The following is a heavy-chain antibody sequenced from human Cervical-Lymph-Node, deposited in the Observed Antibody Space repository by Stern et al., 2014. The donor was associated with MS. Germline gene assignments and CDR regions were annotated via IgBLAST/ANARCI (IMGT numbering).Heavy chain of an antibody. D-gene: IGHD6-19*01. CDR2: INNDGST. Sequence: VQLVESGGGLVQPGGSLRLSCAASEFTFRTYWMHWVRPVPGKGLVWVSRINNDGSTSYADSVKGRFTISRDNAKNTLYLEMNSLRAEDTAVYYCALDSSGWFGVDSWGQGTLVTVSS. J-gene: IGHJ4*02. CDR3: ALDSSGWFGVDS. CDR1: EFTFRTYW. V-gene: IGHV3-74*02.